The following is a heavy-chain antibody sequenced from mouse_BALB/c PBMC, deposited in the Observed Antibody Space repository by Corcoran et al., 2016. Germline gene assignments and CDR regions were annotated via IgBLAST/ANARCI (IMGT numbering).Heavy chain of an antibody. CDR2: INPNNGGT. J-gene: IGHJ4*01. CDR1: GYAFSDYN. V-gene: IGHV1-18*01. D-gene: IGHD3-1*01. CDR3: SRSGGNAMDY. Sequence: EVLLQHSGPKLVKPGASVKIPCKASGYAFSDYNMDWVKHSHGKSLEWIGDINPNNGGTIYDQKFKGKATLTVDKASSTAYMELRRLTSEDTAVFYCSRSGGNAMDYWGQGSSVTVSS.